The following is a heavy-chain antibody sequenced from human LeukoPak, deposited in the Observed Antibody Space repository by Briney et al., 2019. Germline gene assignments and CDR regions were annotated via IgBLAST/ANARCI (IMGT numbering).Heavy chain of an antibody. CDR2: INPNSGGT. V-gene: IGHV1-2*04. D-gene: IGHD6-19*01. CDR3: ARDRIAVAGTDYYYGMDV. CDR1: GYTFTSYA. J-gene: IGHJ6*02. Sequence: ASVKVSCKASGYTFTSYAMHWVRQAPGQRLEWMGWINPNSGGTNYAQKFQGWVTMTRDTSNSTAYMELSRLRSDDTAVYYCARDRIAVAGTDYYYGMDVWGQGTTVTVSS.